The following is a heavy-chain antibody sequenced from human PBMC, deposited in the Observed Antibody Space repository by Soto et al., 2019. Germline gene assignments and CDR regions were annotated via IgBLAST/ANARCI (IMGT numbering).Heavy chain of an antibody. CDR3: AKDFGDHDYGDYVDY. J-gene: IGHJ4*02. Sequence: GGSLRLSCAASGFTFSSYGMHWVRQAPGKGLEWVAVISYDGSNKYYADSVKGRFTISRDNSKNTLYLQMNSLRAEDTAVYYCAKDFGDHDYGDYVDYWGQGTLVTVSS. CDR1: GFTFSSYG. CDR2: ISYDGSNK. D-gene: IGHD4-17*01. V-gene: IGHV3-30*18.